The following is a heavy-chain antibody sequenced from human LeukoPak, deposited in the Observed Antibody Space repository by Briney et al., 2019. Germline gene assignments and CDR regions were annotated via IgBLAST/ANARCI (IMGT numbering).Heavy chain of an antibody. CDR1: GFTFTNYA. CDR3: AKSPLAAVGYFDY. CDR2: VSASGGNT. V-gene: IGHV3-23*01. Sequence: PGGSLRLSSVASGFTFTNYAMSWVRQAPEKGLEWVSTVSASGGNTDYGDSVKGRFTISRDNSKNTLYLQMNSLRAEDTGLYYCAKSPLAAVGYFDYWGQGTLVTVSS. D-gene: IGHD6-13*01. J-gene: IGHJ4*02.